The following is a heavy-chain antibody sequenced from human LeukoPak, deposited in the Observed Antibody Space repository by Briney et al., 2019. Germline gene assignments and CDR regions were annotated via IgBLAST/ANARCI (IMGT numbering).Heavy chain of an antibody. CDR3: ARVGAFDYDSSSPIKGAFDI. CDR1: GYTFTGYY. V-gene: IGHV1-2*02. Sequence: ASVKVSCKASGYTFTGYYMHWVRQAPGQGLEWMGWISPNAGGTFYVQTFQGRVTMTRDTSISTAYMELSRLTSDDTAVYFCARVGAFDYDSSSPIKGAFDIWGQGTMVTVS. D-gene: IGHD3-22*01. J-gene: IGHJ3*02. CDR2: ISPNAGGT.